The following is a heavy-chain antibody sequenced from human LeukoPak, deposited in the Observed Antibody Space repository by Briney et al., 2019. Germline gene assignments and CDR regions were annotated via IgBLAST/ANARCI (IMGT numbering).Heavy chain of an antibody. CDR2: ITPIFGTA. V-gene: IGHV1-69*13. Sequence: SVKVSCKAYGGTFSRFTISWVRQAPGQGFEWMGGITPIFGTANFAQKFQGRVSITADGSTSTAFMELSSLGSEDTAVYYCAREWGLESSGYYYAYWGQGTLVTVSS. CDR1: GGTFSRFT. CDR3: AREWGLESSGYYYAY. D-gene: IGHD3-22*01. J-gene: IGHJ4*02.